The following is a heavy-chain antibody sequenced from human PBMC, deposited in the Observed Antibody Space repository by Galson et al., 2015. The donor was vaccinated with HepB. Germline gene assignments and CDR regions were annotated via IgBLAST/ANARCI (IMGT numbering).Heavy chain of an antibody. CDR3: ARASIAGLFDP. CDR2: ISSSSSYI. CDR1: GFTFSSYS. D-gene: IGHD6-6*01. Sequence: SLRLSCAASGFTFSSYSMNWVRQAPGKGLEWVSSISSSSSYIYYADSVKGRFTISRDNAKNSLYLQMNSLRAEDTAVYYCARASIAGLFDPWGQGTLVTVSS. J-gene: IGHJ5*02. V-gene: IGHV3-21*01.